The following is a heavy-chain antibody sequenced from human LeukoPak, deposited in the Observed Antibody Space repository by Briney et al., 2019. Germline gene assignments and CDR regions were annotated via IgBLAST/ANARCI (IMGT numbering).Heavy chain of an antibody. CDR3: AREVVGATHFDY. CDR2: IYHSGST. D-gene: IGHD1-26*01. CDR1: GGSISSHY. J-gene: IGHJ4*02. V-gene: IGHV4-59*11. Sequence: KPSETLSLTCTVSGGSISSHYWSWIRQPPGKGLEWIGSIYHSGSTNYNPSLKSRVTISVDTSKNQFSLKLSSVTAADTAVYYCAREVVGATHFDYWGQGTLVTVSS.